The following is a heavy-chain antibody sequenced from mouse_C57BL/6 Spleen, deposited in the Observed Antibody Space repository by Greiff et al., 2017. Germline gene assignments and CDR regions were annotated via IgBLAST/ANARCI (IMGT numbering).Heavy chain of an antibody. CDR2: IDPANGNT. CDR1: GFNIKNTY. V-gene: IGHV14-3*01. J-gene: IGHJ2*01. D-gene: IGHD1-1*01. CDR3: ARAPYYYGSSYGDYFDY. Sequence: VQLKESVAELVRPGASVKLSCTASGFNIKNTYMPWVQQSPEQGLEWIGRIDPANGNTKYAPKFQGKATITADTPSNTAYLQLSSLTSEDTAIYYGARAPYYYGSSYGDYFDYWGQGTTLTVSS.